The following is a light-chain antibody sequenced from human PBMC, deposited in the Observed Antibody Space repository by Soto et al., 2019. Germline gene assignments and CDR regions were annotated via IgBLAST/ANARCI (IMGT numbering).Light chain of an antibody. CDR3: WEYGSSPLT. Sequence: EIVLTQSPGTLSLSPGERATLSCRASQSVSSSFLAWYQQKPGQAPRLLIYGASSRATGIPDRFSGSGSGKDFTLTISRLERGDVAVYSRWEYGSSPLTFGGGTKVEIK. CDR2: GAS. J-gene: IGKJ4*01. CDR1: QSVSSSF. V-gene: IGKV3-20*01.